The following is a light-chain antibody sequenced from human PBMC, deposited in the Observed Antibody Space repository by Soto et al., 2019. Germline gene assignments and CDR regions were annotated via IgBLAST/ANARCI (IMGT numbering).Light chain of an antibody. CDR1: QSVSSH. CDR2: AAS. Sequence: DIQMTQSPSSLSASVGDRVIITCRASQSVSSHLNWYQQKPGKAPKLLIYAASSLQSGVPSRFSGSGSGTDFILTINSLQPEDFATYYCQESYRTSLTFGGGTKVEIK. V-gene: IGKV1-39*01. CDR3: QESYRTSLT. J-gene: IGKJ4*01.